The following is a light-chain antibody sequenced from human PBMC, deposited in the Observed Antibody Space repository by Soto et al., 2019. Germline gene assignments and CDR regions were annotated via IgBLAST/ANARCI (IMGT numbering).Light chain of an antibody. J-gene: IGKJ2*01. Sequence: DIEMTQSPSTLSASVGDRVTITCRASQSFSTWLAWYQQKPGRAPKLLISDATNLETGVPQRFSGSGSGKEFTLTISSLQPDDSATYYCEQYNSYSPFTFGQGTKLEI. CDR2: DAT. CDR1: QSFSTW. CDR3: EQYNSYSPFT. V-gene: IGKV1-5*01.